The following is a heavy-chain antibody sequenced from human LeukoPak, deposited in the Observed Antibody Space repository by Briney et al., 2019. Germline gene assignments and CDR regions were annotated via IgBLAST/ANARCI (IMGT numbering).Heavy chain of an antibody. Sequence: GGSLRLSCAASGFTFNRHWMSWVRQAPGKGLEWVATIKQDGSVKHFVDSVKGRFIISRDNVENSLSLQMDSLRVEDTAMYYCARLLGDATIYDLWGQGTRVTVSS. V-gene: IGHV3-7*01. CDR2: IKQDGSVK. CDR1: GFTFNRHW. CDR3: ARLLGDATIYDL. J-gene: IGHJ5*02. D-gene: IGHD3-16*01.